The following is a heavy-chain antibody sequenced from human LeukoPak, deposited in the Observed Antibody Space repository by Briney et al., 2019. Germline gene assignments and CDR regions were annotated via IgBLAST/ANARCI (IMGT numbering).Heavy chain of an antibody. V-gene: IGHV4-59*01. J-gene: IGHJ4*02. Sequence: SETLSLTCTVSGDSLNSYYWTWTRQSPGEGLQWIGYVFYSGSSNYNAPLRSRVAISVDTSKNQFSLKLTSVTAADTAVYYCAGRAARFFDYWGQGILVTVSS. CDR3: AGRAARFFDY. CDR2: VFYSGSS. CDR1: GDSLNSYY. D-gene: IGHD6-25*01.